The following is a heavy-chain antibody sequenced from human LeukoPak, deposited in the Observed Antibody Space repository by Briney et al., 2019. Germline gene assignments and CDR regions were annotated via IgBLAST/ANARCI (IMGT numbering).Heavy chain of an antibody. V-gene: IGHV4-34*01. CDR3: ARGPDYVWGTYRYFNF. CDR1: DGPFSGYY. D-gene: IGHD3-16*02. CDR2: INHSGTT. Sequence: SETLSLTCGVNDGPFSGYYWTWIRQSPGKGLEWIGHINHSGTTNYNPSLKSRVTISIDTSKKQFSLKLSSVTAADTAIYYCARGPDYVWGTYRYFNFWGRGTLVTVSS. J-gene: IGHJ4*02.